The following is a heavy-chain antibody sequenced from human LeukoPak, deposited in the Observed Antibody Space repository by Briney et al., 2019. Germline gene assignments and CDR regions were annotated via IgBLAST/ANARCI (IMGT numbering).Heavy chain of an antibody. CDR2: IIPIFGTA. CDR1: GGTFSSYA. CDR3: ARSSSYGILTGFFDY. J-gene: IGHJ4*02. Sequence: ASVKVSCKASGGTFSSYAISWVRQAPGQGLEWMGGIIPIFGTANYAQKFQGRVTITADESTSTAYMELSSLRSEDTAVYYCARSSSYGILTGFFDYWGQGTLVTVSS. D-gene: IGHD3-9*01. V-gene: IGHV1-69*13.